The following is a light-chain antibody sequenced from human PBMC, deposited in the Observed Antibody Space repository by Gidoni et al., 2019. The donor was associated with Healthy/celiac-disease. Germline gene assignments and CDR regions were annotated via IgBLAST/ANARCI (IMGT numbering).Light chain of an antibody. J-gene: IGKJ5*01. V-gene: IGKV1-9*01. CDR2: AAS. Sequence: DIQLTQSPSFLSASVGDRVTLTCRASQGISSYLAWYQQKPGKAPKLLIYAASTLQSGVPARFSGRGSGTECTLTISSLQPEDCATYYCQQLNSYPPTITFGQGTRLEIK. CDR3: QQLNSYPPTIT. CDR1: QGISSY.